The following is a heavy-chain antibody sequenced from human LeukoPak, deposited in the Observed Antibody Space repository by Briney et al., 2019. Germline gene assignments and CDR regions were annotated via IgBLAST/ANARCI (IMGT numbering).Heavy chain of an antibody. CDR1: GGSISSSSYY. CDR2: IYYSGST. J-gene: IGHJ4*02. V-gene: IGHV4-39*01. Sequence: SETLSLTCTVSGGSISSSSYYWGWIRQPPGKGLEWIGSIYYSGSTYYNPSLKSRVTISVDTSKNQFSLKLSSVTAADTAVYYCARGGSSWVIGYDYWGQGTLVTVSS. D-gene: IGHD6-13*01. CDR3: ARGGSSWVIGYDY.